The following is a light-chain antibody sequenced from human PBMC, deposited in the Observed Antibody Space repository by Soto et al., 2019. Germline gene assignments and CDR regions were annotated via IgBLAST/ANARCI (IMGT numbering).Light chain of an antibody. CDR1: SSDVGGYNY. CDR3: SSYTSSSLYV. Sequence: QSALTQPASVSGSPGQSITISCTGTSSDVGGYNYVSWHQQLPGEAPKLMIYDVSDRPSGVSNRFSGSKSGNTASLTISGLQAEDEADYYCSSYTSSSLYVFGTGTKVTVL. CDR2: DVS. J-gene: IGLJ1*01. V-gene: IGLV2-14*01.